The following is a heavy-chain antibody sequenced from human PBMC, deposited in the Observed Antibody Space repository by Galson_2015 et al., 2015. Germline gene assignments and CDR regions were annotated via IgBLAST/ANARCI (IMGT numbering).Heavy chain of an antibody. J-gene: IGHJ6*02. D-gene: IGHD4-11*01. CDR2: ISSSGSTI. CDR1: GFTFSSYE. CDR3: ARAVTTSVYYYGMDV. V-gene: IGHV3-48*03. Sequence: SLRFSCAASGFTFSSYEMNWVRQAPGKGLEWVSYISSSGSTIYYADSVKGRFTISRDNAKNSLYLQMNSLRAEDTAVYYCARAVTTSVYYYGMDVWGQGTTVTVSS.